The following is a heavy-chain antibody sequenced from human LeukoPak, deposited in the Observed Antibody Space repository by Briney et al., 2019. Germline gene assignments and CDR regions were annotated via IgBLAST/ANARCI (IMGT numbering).Heavy chain of an antibody. D-gene: IGHD6-13*01. Sequence: GGSLRLSCAASGFTFSSYGMSWVRQAPGKGLEWVSAISGSGGSTYYADSVKGRFTISRDNSKNTLYLQMNSLRAEDTAVYYCAKDLGEGQQLGYFDYWGQGTLVTVSS. J-gene: IGHJ4*02. V-gene: IGHV3-23*01. CDR2: ISGSGGST. CDR3: AKDLGEGQQLGYFDY. CDR1: GFTFSSYG.